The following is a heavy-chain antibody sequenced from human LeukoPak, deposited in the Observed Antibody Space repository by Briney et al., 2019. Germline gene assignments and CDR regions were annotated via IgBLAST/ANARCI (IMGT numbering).Heavy chain of an antibody. CDR1: GFTFSSYW. Sequence: AGSLTLTCVASGFTFSSYWMHWVRQAPGKGLVWVSRINSDGSNTNYAEPVKGRFTISRDNAKSTLYLQMNSLRAEDTAVYYCATTAGYSGYDYWGQGTLVTVSA. D-gene: IGHD5-12*01. V-gene: IGHV3-74*01. J-gene: IGHJ4*02. CDR3: ATTAGYSGYDY. CDR2: INSDGSNT.